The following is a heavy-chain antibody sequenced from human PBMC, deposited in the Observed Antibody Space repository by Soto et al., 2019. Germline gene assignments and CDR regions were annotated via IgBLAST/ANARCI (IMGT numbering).Heavy chain of an antibody. V-gene: IGHV4-59*01. J-gene: IGHJ5*02. Sequence: SETLSLTCTVSGGSISSYYWSWIRQPPGKGLEWIGYIYYSGSTNYNPSLKSRVTIPVDTSKNQFSLKLSSVTAADTAVYYCARVDCSGGSCYSRWAWFDPWGQGTLVTVSS. D-gene: IGHD2-15*01. CDR2: IYYSGST. CDR1: GGSISSYY. CDR3: ARVDCSGGSCYSRWAWFDP.